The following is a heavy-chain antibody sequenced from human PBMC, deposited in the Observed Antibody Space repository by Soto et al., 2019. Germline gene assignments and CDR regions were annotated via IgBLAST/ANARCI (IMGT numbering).Heavy chain of an antibody. CDR2: INPSGTT. J-gene: IGHJ4*02. CDR1: GGSFSGYY. D-gene: IGHD4-17*01. CDR3: ARGRDGGAAI. Sequence: QVQLQQWGAGLLKPSETLSLTCAVYGGSFSGYYWSWIRQTPGKGLEWIGEINPSGTTNYTPSLKSRVTMSGDTPKNQFSLKMTSVTAADTAVYYCARGRDGGAAIWGQGTLVTVSS. V-gene: IGHV4-34*01.